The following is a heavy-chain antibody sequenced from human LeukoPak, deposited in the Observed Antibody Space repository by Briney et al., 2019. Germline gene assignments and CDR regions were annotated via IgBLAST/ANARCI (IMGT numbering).Heavy chain of an antibody. J-gene: IGHJ4*02. Sequence: PGGSLRLSCAAPGFTFSSAWMTWVRQAPGKGLEWVATIKDDGSDKYYVDSVKGRFTISRDNAKKSLWLQMNSLRVEDTAMYYCADLGSRDWGQGTLVTVSS. V-gene: IGHV3-7*01. D-gene: IGHD3-16*01. CDR1: GFTFSSAW. CDR2: IKDDGSDK. CDR3: ADLGSRD.